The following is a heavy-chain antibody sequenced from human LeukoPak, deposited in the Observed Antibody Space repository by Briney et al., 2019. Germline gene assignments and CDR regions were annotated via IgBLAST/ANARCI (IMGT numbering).Heavy chain of an antibody. Sequence: PSRTLSLTCTVSGGSISSGSHYWSWIRQPAGKGLEWIGRIYTSGSTKYNPSLKSRVTISVDTSKNQFSLRLSSVTAADTAVYYCAREFWNYRSGNLQAFDLWGQGTMVTVSS. CDR2: IYTSGST. CDR3: AREFWNYRSGNLQAFDL. D-gene: IGHD3-10*01. CDR1: GGSISSGSHY. J-gene: IGHJ3*01. V-gene: IGHV4-61*02.